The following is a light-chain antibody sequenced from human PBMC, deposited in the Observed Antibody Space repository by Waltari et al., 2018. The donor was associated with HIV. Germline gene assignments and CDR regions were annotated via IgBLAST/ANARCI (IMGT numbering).Light chain of an antibody. CDR3: QSADSSGTWV. J-gene: IGLJ3*02. Sequence: SSELTQPPSVSVSPGQTARSTSSGAALPMHYAYWYHQKPGQAPVLVIYKDTERPSGIPERFSGSSSGTTVTLTISGVQAEDEADYYCQSADSSGTWVFGGGTKLTVL. CDR1: ALPMHY. CDR2: KDT. V-gene: IGLV3-25*03.